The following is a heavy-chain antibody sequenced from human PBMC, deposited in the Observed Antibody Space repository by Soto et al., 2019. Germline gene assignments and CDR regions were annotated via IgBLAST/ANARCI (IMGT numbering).Heavy chain of an antibody. V-gene: IGHV3-30*18. CDR3: AKDSGYAYYFDY. CDR2: ISYDGSNK. CDR1: GFTFSSYG. Sequence: QVQLVESGGGVVQPGRSLRLSCAASGFTFSSYGMHWVRQAPGKGLEWVAVISYDGSNKYYADSVKGRFTISRDNSKNTLYLQMNSLRAEDTAVYYCAKDSGYAYYFDYWGQGTLVTVSS. D-gene: IGHD5-12*01. J-gene: IGHJ4*02.